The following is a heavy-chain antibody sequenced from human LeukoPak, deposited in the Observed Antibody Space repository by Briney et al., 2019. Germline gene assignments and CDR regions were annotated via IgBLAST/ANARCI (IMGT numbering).Heavy chain of an antibody. CDR2: IKHDVSEK. D-gene: IGHD3/OR15-3a*01. CDR1: AFTFTTYW. Sequence: GGSLGLSCAASAFTFTTYWMSWVRQAPGKGLEWVANIKHDVSEKYYADSVKGRFTISRDNARNSLYLQMNSLRAEDTAVYYCAREATWTAYNFDYWGQGTLVTVSS. V-gene: IGHV3-7*01. CDR3: AREATWTAYNFDY. J-gene: IGHJ4*02.